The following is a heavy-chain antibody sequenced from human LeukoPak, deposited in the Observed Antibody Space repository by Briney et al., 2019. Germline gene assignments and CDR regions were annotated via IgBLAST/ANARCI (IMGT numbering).Heavy chain of an antibody. D-gene: IGHD6-19*01. Sequence: RGSPRLSCAASGFNIRTDGMHSVRQAPGKGLEWVAIVRYDGKTKNSIDSVKGRFTISRDTSKNTLFLQMNSLRAEDTALYYCASLAVAGTTFDYWGQGNLVTASS. J-gene: IGHJ4*02. CDR2: VRYDGKTK. CDR1: GFNIRTDG. V-gene: IGHV3-30*02. CDR3: ASLAVAGTTFDY.